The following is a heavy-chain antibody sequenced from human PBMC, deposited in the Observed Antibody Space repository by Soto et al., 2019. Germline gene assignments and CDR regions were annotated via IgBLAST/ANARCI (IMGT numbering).Heavy chain of an antibody. Sequence: VQLLESGGGLVQPGESLRLSCAASGFTFTGYAMNWVRQAPGKGLEWVSGISGTASSTYYADSVKGRFTISRDNSRNSLYRQMSSLRAEDTATYYCARDVARWFDPWGQGTLVTVSS. CDR1: GFTFTGYA. J-gene: IGHJ5*02. V-gene: IGHV3-23*01. CDR2: ISGTASST. CDR3: ARDVARWFDP. D-gene: IGHD2-21*01.